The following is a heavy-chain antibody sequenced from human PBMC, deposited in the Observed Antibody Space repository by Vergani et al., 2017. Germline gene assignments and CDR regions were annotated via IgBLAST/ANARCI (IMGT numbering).Heavy chain of an antibody. Sequence: QVQLVQSGAEVKKPGSSVKVSCKASGGTFSSYAISWVRQAPGQGLEWMGGIIPIFGTANYAQKFQGRVTITADESTSTAYMELSSLRSEETAVYYCVRAKWGSSYWYFDLWGRGTLVTVSS. D-gene: IGHD6-6*01. CDR1: GGTFSSYA. J-gene: IGHJ2*01. V-gene: IGHV1-69*01. CDR2: IIPIFGTA. CDR3: VRAKWGSSYWYFDL.